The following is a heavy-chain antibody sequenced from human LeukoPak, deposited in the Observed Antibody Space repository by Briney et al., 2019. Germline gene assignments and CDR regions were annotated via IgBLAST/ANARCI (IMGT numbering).Heavy chain of an antibody. Sequence: PSETLSLTCTVSGGSLSYYYWSWNRHPPGKGLEWIGYIYYSGSTNYNPSLKSRVTISVDTSKNQFSLKLSSATAADTAVYYCASRVAGYFQHWGQGTLVTVSS. CDR3: ASRVAGYFQH. CDR1: GGSLSYYY. D-gene: IGHD3-10*01. CDR2: IYYSGST. J-gene: IGHJ1*01. V-gene: IGHV4-59*08.